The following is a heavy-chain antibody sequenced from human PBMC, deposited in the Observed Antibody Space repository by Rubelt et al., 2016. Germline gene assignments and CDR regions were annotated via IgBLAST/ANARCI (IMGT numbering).Heavy chain of an antibody. D-gene: IGHD6-19*01. J-gene: IGHJ4*02. CDR2: INHSGST. V-gene: IGHV4-34*01. CDR1: GGSFSGYY. Sequence: QVQLLQWGAGLLKPSETLSLTCAVYGGSFSGYYWSWIRPPPGKGLEWIGEINHSGSTNYNPSLKSRVTKSVDTSKNQFSLKRSSVTAADTAVDYCARHGRMAVAGRIDYWGQGTLVTVSS. CDR3: ARHGRMAVAGRIDY.